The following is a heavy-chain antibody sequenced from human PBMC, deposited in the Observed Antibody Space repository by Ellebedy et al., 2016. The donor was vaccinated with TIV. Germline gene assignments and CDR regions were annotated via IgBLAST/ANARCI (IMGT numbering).Heavy chain of an antibody. J-gene: IGHJ1*01. Sequence: PGGSLRLSCKGSGYTFTNYWSAWVRQMPGKGLEWMGTMYAVDPDSRYSPSFQGQVTISADRSISTAYLQWSSLKASDTAMYYCATGYCSGGSCYGEYFQHWGQGTVVTVSS. CDR3: ATGYCSGGSCYGEYFQH. CDR2: MYAVDPDS. V-gene: IGHV5-51*01. CDR1: GYTFTNYW. D-gene: IGHD2-15*01.